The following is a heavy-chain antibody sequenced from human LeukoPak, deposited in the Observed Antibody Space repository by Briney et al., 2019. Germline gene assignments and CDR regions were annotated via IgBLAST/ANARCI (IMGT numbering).Heavy chain of an antibody. Sequence: GTSLRLSCAVSGFTFSNYGMHWVRQAPGKGLEWVAVISYDGSNKYYADSVKGRFTISRDNSKNTLYLQMNSLRAEDTAVYYCARLSASPHPYGMDVWGQGTTVTVSS. V-gene: IGHV3-30*03. CDR3: ARLSASPHPYGMDV. CDR1: GFTFSNYG. CDR2: ISYDGSNK. D-gene: IGHD6-6*01. J-gene: IGHJ6*02.